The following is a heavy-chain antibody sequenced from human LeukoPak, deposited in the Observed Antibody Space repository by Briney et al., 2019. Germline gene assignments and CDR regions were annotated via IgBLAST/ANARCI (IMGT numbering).Heavy chain of an antibody. Sequence: PSETLSLTCTVSGGSVSSTTHYWSWIRQPPGKGLEWIVSINYSGSTYYNPSLKSRVTISVDTSENQFSLKLSSVTAADTAVYYCARYVVYGSGKYYFDYWGQGTLVTVSS. V-gene: IGHV4-39*01. D-gene: IGHD3-10*01. J-gene: IGHJ4*02. CDR1: GGSVSSTTHY. CDR3: ARYVVYGSGKYYFDY. CDR2: INYSGST.